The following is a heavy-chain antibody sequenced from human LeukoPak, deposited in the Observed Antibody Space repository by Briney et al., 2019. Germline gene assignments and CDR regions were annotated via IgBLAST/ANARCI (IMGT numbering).Heavy chain of an antibody. Sequence: SETLSLTCTVSGGSIRSSYYYWSWIRQPPGKGLEWIGEINHSGSTNYNPSLKSRVTISVDTSKNQFSLKLSSVTAADTAVYYCARDLIAAQNWFDPWGQGTLVTVSS. CDR1: GGSIRSSYYY. D-gene: IGHD6-6*01. CDR3: ARDLIAAQNWFDP. CDR2: INHSGST. J-gene: IGHJ5*02. V-gene: IGHV4-39*07.